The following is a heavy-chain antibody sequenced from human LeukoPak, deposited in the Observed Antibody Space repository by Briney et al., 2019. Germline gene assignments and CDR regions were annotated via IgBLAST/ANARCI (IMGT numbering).Heavy chain of an antibody. CDR1: GFTFSSYA. CDR3: ARDAKDSEYYYDSSGYYSPPFD. J-gene: IGHJ4*02. CDR2: ISYDGSNK. D-gene: IGHD3-22*01. V-gene: IGHV3-30*04. Sequence: GGSLRLSCAASGFTFSSYAMHWVCQAPGKGLEWVAVISYDGSNKYYADSVKGRFTISRDNSKNTLYLQMNSLRAEDTAVYYCARDAKDSEYYYDSSGYYSPPFDWGQGTLVTVSS.